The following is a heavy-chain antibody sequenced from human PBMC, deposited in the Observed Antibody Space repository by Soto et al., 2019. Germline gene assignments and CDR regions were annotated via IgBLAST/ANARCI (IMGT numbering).Heavy chain of an antibody. CDR2: INPNSGGT. Sequence: ASVEVSCKXSGYTFTGYYMHWVRQAPGQGLEWMGWINPNSGGTNYAQKFQGRVTMTRDTSISTAYMELSRLRSDDTAVYYCALYYDYVWGSYHDCWGQGTLVTVSS. CDR1: GYTFTGYY. CDR3: ALYYDYVWGSYHDC. J-gene: IGHJ4*02. V-gene: IGHV1-2*02. D-gene: IGHD3-16*02.